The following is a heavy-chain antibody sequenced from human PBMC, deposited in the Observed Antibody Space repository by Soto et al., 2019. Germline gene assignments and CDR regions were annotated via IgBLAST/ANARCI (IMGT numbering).Heavy chain of an antibody. CDR3: ARDQDGAGGTADH. D-gene: IGHD1-26*01. CDR2: ITNDGSTT. Sequence: EVQLVESGGGLVQPGGSLRLSCVASGFTLRNYWMHWFRQAPGKGLVWVSRITNDGSTTYYADSVKGRFTISRDNAKNTLYLQVNSLRVEDTAVYYCARDQDGAGGTADHWGQGTLVTVS. V-gene: IGHV3-74*01. CDR1: GFTLRNYW. J-gene: IGHJ5*02.